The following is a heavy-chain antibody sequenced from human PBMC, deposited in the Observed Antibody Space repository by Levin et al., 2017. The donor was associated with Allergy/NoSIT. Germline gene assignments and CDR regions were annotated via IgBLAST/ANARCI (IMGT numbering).Heavy chain of an antibody. CDR2: IYYDGSA. Sequence: SETLSLTCTVSGGSISDDSYYWAWVRQPPGKGLEWIGSIYYDGSAYYNPSLKPRLTISVDTSKNQFSLRVNSVTAADTAIYYCAGEPNSPYYYHYGLDVWGQGTTVTVSS. J-gene: IGHJ6*02. CDR3: AGEPNSPYYYHYGLDV. V-gene: IGHV4-39*07. D-gene: IGHD2/OR15-2a*01. CDR1: GGSISDDSYY.